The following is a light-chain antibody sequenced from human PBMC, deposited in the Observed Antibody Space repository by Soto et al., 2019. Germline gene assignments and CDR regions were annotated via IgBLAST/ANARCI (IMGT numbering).Light chain of an antibody. CDR2: DNS. Sequence: QSILTPPPSVSAAPGPTITISCSGSSSNIGGNYVSWYQQLPRTAPTLLIYDNSKRFSGIPDRFAGSKSGTAATLGITGLQTEDEARYDCGTWDISLETVVFGGGTKLTVL. CDR3: GTWDISLETVV. CDR1: SSNIGGNY. V-gene: IGLV1-51*01. J-gene: IGLJ2*01.